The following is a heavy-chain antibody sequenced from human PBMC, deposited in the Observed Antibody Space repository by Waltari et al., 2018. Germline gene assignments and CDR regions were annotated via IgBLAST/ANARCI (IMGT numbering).Heavy chain of an antibody. J-gene: IGHJ6*02. V-gene: IGHV1-8*03. Sequence: QVQLVQSGAEVKKPGASVKVSCKASGYTFTSYDINWVRQATGQGLGWMGWMNPNSGNTGYAHKFQGRVTITRNTAISTAYMELSSLRSEDTAVYYCALGITGTTGSIYYYYGMDVWGQGTTVTVSS. CDR2: MNPNSGNT. CDR3: ALGITGTTGSIYYYYGMDV. CDR1: GYTFTSYD. D-gene: IGHD1-7*01.